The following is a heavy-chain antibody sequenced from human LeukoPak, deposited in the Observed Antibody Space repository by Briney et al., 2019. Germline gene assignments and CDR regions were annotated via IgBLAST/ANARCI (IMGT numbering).Heavy chain of an antibody. J-gene: IGHJ5*02. CDR2: IYGTGDT. CDR3: ARDRAPDNYYDFWSGYFGH. D-gene: IGHD3-3*01. CDR1: GGFVSGYF. Sequence: SATLSSTCTASGGFVSGYFWSWIRQPRGKRLEWIGYIYGTGDTNYNHSLKSRVTMSVDTSKNQVSLNLKSVAAADTAIYYCARDRAPDNYYDFWSGYFGHWGQGTLVTVSS. V-gene: IGHV4-59*02.